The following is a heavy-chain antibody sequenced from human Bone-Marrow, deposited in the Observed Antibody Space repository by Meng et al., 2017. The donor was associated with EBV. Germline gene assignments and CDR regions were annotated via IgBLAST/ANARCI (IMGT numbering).Heavy chain of an antibody. V-gene: IGHV3-30*18. CDR2: IPSDGSHNK. Sequence: GESGGGVVQPGRSLRLSCAASGFTFSNYGFHWVRQAPGKGPEWVAIIPSDGSHNKYYADSVKGRFTISRDNSKNTLYLQMNSLRTEDTAVYYCAKDLSGRFDPWGQGTLVTVSS. J-gene: IGHJ5*02. CDR3: AKDLSGRFDP. D-gene: IGHD1-14*01. CDR1: GFTFSNYG.